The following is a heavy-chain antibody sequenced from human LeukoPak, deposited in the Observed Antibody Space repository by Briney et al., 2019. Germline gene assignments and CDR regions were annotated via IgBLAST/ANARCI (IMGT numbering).Heavy chain of an antibody. CDR1: GFTFSIYA. J-gene: IGHJ3*02. Sequence: GGSLRLSCAASGFTFSIYAMSWVRQAPGKGLEWVSLINNGADNTYYADSVKGRFTISRDNAKNSLYLQMNSLRAEDTAVYYCARGFLEWATDAFDIWGQGTMVTVSS. D-gene: IGHD3-3*01. V-gene: IGHV3-21*01. CDR3: ARGFLEWATDAFDI. CDR2: INNGADNT.